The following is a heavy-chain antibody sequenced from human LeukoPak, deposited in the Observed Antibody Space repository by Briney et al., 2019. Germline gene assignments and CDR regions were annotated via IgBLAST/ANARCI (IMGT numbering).Heavy chain of an antibody. CDR1: GGSISSYY. D-gene: IGHD5-24*01. V-gene: IGHV4-59*01. CDR3: ARGLLDGYTHPAAFDI. Sequence: SETLSLTCTVSGGSISSYYWSWIRQPPGKGLEWSGYIYYSGSANYNPSLKSRVTISVDTSKNQFSLKLSSVTAADTAVYYCARGLLDGYTHPAAFDIWGQGTMVTVSS. J-gene: IGHJ3*02. CDR2: IYYSGSA.